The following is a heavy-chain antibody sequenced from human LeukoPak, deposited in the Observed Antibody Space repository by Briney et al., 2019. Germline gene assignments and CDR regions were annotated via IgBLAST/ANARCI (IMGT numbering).Heavy chain of an antibody. J-gene: IGHJ5*02. V-gene: IGHV3-23*01. CDR1: GFTLSSYA. D-gene: IGHD6-13*01. CDR2: ISAGGGST. CDR3: AKSPRSAADNWFDP. Sequence: GGSLRLSCAASGFTLSSYAMNWVRQAPGKGLEWVSGISAGGGSTYYADSVKCRFTISRDNSKNTLYLQMKSLTVEDTAVYYCAKSPRSAADNWFDPWGQGTLVTVSS.